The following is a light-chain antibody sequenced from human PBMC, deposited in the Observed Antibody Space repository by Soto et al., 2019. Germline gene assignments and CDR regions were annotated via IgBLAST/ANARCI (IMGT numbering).Light chain of an antibody. J-gene: IGKJ3*01. CDR1: QRVSSSY. Sequence: EIVLTQSPGTLSFSPGERATLTCRASQRVSSSYLAWFQQKHGQAPRLLIYGASSRATGIPDRFSGSGSGTDFTLTISRLEPEDFAVYYCQQYGNAPFTFGPGTKVDIK. V-gene: IGKV3-20*01. CDR2: GAS. CDR3: QQYGNAPFT.